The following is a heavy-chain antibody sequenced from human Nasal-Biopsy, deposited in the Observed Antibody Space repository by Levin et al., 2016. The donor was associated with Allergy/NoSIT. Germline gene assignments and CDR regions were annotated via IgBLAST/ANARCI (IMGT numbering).Heavy chain of an antibody. V-gene: IGHV3-15*01. Sequence: GESLKISCAASGFTFRNTWMSWVRQAPGKGLQWVGHIKSISDDGTTNYAAPVNGRFTISRDDSRNRLYLQMNSPITEDTGVYFCTTNTGYADPYYFDHWGQGALVTVSS. CDR3: TTNTGYADPYYFDH. J-gene: IGHJ4*02. D-gene: IGHD5-12*01. CDR1: GFTFRNTW. CDR2: IKSISDDGTT.